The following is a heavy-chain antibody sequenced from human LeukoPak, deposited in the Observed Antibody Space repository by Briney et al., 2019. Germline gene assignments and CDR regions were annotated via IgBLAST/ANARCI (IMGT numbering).Heavy chain of an antibody. V-gene: IGHV4-38-2*02. Sequence: SETLSLTCTVSGYSISSGYYWGWIRQPPGKGLEWIGSIYHSGSTYYNPSLKSRVTISVDTSKNQFSLKLSSVTAADTAVYYCARDSIAVAGAGFDYWGQGTLVTVSS. CDR2: IYHSGST. CDR1: GYSISSGYY. D-gene: IGHD6-19*01. CDR3: ARDSIAVAGAGFDY. J-gene: IGHJ4*02.